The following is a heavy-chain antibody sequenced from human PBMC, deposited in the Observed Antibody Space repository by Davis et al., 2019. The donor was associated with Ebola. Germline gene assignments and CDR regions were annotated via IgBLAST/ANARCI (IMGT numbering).Heavy chain of an antibody. D-gene: IGHD1-26*01. Sequence: GGSLRLSCEASGFTFSSYWMSWVRQAPGKGLEWVANIKEDGSEKYYVDSVKGRFTISRDNSKNTLFLQMNSLRAEDTAVYSCAKRSASGTYYFDYWGQGTLVTVSS. J-gene: IGHJ4*02. CDR2: IKEDGSEK. CDR3: AKRSASGTYYFDY. CDR1: GFTFSSYW. V-gene: IGHV3-7*03.